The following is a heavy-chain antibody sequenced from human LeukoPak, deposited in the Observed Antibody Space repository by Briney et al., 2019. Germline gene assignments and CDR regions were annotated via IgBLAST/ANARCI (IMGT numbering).Heavy chain of an antibody. Sequence: AASVNVSCKASGGTFSSYAISWVRQAPGQGLEWMGGIIPIFGTANYAQKFQGRVTITTDESTSTAYMELSSLRSEDTAVYYCARNIYGDYPSPYYYYMDVWGKGTTVTVSS. V-gene: IGHV1-69*05. D-gene: IGHD4-17*01. CDR3: ARNIYGDYPSPYYYYMDV. J-gene: IGHJ6*03. CDR1: GGTFSSYA. CDR2: IIPIFGTA.